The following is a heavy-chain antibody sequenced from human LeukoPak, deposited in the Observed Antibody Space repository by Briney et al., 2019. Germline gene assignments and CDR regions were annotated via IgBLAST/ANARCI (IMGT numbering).Heavy chain of an antibody. Sequence: GASVKVSCKASGYTFTGYYMHWVRQAPGQGLEWMGWINPNSGDTNYAQKFQGRVTMTTDTSTGTAYIELRSLTSDDTAAYYCAREWWGYDVLTGDNWFDPWGQGTLVTVSS. CDR3: AREWWGYDVLTGDNWFDP. D-gene: IGHD3-9*01. J-gene: IGHJ5*02. V-gene: IGHV1-2*02. CDR1: GYTFTGYY. CDR2: INPNSGDT.